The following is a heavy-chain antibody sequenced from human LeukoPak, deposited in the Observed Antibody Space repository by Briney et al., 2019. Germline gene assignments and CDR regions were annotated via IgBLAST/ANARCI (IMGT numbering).Heavy chain of an antibody. J-gene: IGHJ5*02. CDR1: GFTFSDYY. Sequence: GGSLRLSCAASGFTFSDYYMSWIRQAPGKGLEWVSYISSSGSTIYYADSVKGRFTISRDNAKNSLYLQMNSLRAEDTAVYYCAKDLPTFLRGNWFDPWGQGTLVTVSS. CDR3: AKDLPTFLRGNWFDP. D-gene: IGHD3-3*01. V-gene: IGHV3-11*01. CDR2: ISSSGSTI.